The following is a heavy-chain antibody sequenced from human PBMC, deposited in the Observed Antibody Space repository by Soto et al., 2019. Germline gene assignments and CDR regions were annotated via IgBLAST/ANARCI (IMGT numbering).Heavy chain of an antibody. CDR1: GGSVSSGSDY. CDR3: ARRPVPHNWNFDY. D-gene: IGHD1-20*01. CDR2: IYYSGSS. Sequence: QVQLQESGPGLVKPSETLSLTCTVSGGSVSSGSDYWSWIRQPPGKGLEWIGYIYYSGSSNYNPSLKSRVTISVDTSKDQFSLKLSSVTAADTAVYYCARRPVPHNWNFDYGGQGTLVTVSS. V-gene: IGHV4-61*01. J-gene: IGHJ4*02.